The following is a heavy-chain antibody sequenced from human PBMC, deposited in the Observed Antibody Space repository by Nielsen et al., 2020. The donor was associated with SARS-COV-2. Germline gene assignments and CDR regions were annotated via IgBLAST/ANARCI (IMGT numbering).Heavy chain of an antibody. V-gene: IGHV1-18*01. J-gene: IGHJ6*03. Sequence: ASVKVSCKASGYTFTSDGIIWVRQAPGQGLEWMGWISAYNGNTNYAQKLQGRVTMTTDTSTSTAYMELRSLRSDDTAVYYCARGGGLRFLEWLSERHYYYYYYMDVWGKGTTVTVSS. D-gene: IGHD3-3*01. CDR1: GYTFTSDG. CDR3: ARGGGLRFLEWLSERHYYYYYYMDV. CDR2: ISAYNGNT.